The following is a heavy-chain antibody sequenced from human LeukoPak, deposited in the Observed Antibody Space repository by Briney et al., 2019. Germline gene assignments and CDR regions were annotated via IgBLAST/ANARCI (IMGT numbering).Heavy chain of an antibody. D-gene: IGHD6-13*01. CDR2: ISWDGVST. CDR1: GFTFDQYP. Sequence: GGSLRPSCAASGFTFDQYPMHWFRQVQGKGLEWVSVISWDGVSTYYAHSVKGRCTISRDSSKNSLYLQMNSLRTEDTALYYCAKGRVIYSTQSATDYWGQGTLVTVSS. V-gene: IGHV3-43*01. CDR3: AKGRVIYSTQSATDY. J-gene: IGHJ4*02.